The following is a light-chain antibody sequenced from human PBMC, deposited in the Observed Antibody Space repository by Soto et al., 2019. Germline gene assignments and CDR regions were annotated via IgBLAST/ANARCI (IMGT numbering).Light chain of an antibody. J-gene: IGKJ5*01. Sequence: PGGRATLSCRASQSITTRLAWYQQKPGQPPRLLISGASVRASGVPVRITGSGSGTDFTLTISRLEPEDFAVHYCQHYGGSQINFGLGTRLEIX. CDR1: QSITTR. CDR3: QHYGGSQIN. V-gene: IGKV3-20*01. CDR2: GAS.